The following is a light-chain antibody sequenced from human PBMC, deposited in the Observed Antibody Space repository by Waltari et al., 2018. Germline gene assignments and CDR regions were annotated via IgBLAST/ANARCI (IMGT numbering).Light chain of an antibody. CDR1: QSVSSNY. J-gene: IGKJ2*01. V-gene: IGKV3-20*01. CDR2: GAS. CDR3: QQYGSSPPKYT. Sequence: EIVLTQSPGTLSLSPGESATLSCSASQSVSSNYLGWYQQQPGQAPRLLIYGASNRATGVPDRFSGSGTGTAFSLTISRLEPEDFAVYYCQQYGSSPPKYTFGQGTKLEI.